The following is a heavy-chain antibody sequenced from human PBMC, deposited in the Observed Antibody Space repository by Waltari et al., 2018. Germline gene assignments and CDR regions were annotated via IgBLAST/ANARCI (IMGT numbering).Heavy chain of an antibody. CDR1: GYTFTSYD. V-gene: IGHV1-8*01. CDR3: ATGGVGTVTPFDY. D-gene: IGHD4-17*01. CDR2: GNPNRGNT. J-gene: IGHJ4*02. Sequence: QVQLVQSGAEVKKPGASVKVSCKASGYTFTSYDINWVRQATGQGREWMGWGNPNRGNTGYAQKFQGRVTITADTSTDTAYMELSSLRSEDTAVYYCATGGVGTVTPFDYWGQGTLVTVSS.